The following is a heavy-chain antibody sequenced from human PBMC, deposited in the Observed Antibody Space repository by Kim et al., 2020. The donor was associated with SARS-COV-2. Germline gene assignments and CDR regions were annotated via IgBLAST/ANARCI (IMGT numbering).Heavy chain of an antibody. V-gene: IGHV4-4*02. CDR2: IYHSGST. CDR3: ARVVTPVVTMVRAKGAFDI. J-gene: IGHJ3*02. D-gene: IGHD3-10*01. CDR1: GGSISSSNW. Sequence: SETLSLTCAVSGGSISSSNWWSWVRQPPGKGLEWIVEIYHSGSTNYNPSLKSRVTISVDKSKNQFSLKLSSVTAADTAVYYCARVVTPVVTMVRAKGAFDIWGQGTMVTVSS.